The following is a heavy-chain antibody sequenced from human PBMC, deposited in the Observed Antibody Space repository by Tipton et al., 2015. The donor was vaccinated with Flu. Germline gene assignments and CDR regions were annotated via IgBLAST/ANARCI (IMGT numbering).Heavy chain of an antibody. V-gene: IGHV4-39*07. CDR2: IYYGGST. Sequence: TLSLTCTVFGGSIGSSTYYWGWVRQTPGKGLEWIGNIYYGGSTFYNPSLKSRVTISLDKSTNQFSLRLSSVTAADTAIYYCAIDDFGSSWYGYWGQGSLVTVSS. CDR3: AIDDFGSSWYGY. CDR1: GGSIGSSTYY. D-gene: IGHD6-13*01. J-gene: IGHJ4*02.